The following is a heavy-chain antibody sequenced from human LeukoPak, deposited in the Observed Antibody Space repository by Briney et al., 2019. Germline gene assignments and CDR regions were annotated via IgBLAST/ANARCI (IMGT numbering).Heavy chain of an antibody. V-gene: IGHV4-59*08. J-gene: IGHJ4*02. CDR3: ARHRYSSAWSVVDY. CDR1: GGCISSYY. CDR2: IYYSGST. Sequence: SETLSLTCTVSGGCISSYYWSWIRQPPGKGLEWIGNIYYSGSTNYNPSLKSRVTISVDTSKNQFSLKLTAVTAADTAVYYCARHRYSSAWSVVDYWGQGTLVTVSS. D-gene: IGHD6-19*01.